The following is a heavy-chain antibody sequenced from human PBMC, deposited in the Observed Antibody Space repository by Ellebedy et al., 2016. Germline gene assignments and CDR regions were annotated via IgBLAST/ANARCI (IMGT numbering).Heavy chain of an antibody. CDR3: ARDNSYVDSSGYPMYYFDY. CDR1: GYTFTSYY. D-gene: IGHD3-22*01. J-gene: IGHJ4*02. Sequence: ASVKVSCKASGYTFTSYYMHWVRQAPGQGLEWMGIINPSGGSTSYAQKLQGRVTMTRDTSTSTVYMELSSLRSEDTAVYYCARDNSYVDSSGYPMYYFDYWGQGTLVTVSS. CDR2: INPSGGST. V-gene: IGHV1-46*04.